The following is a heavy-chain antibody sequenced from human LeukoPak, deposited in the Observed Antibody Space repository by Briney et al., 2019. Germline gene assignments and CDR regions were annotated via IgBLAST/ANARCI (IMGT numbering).Heavy chain of an antibody. D-gene: IGHD1-26*01. CDR2: INPNSGGT. V-gene: IGHV1-2*02. CDR3: ARGLLVRDPKRGFDP. Sequence: ASVKVSCKASGYTFTGYYMHWVRQAPGQGLEWMGWINPNSGGTNYAQKFQGRVTTTRDTSISTAYMELSRLRSDDTAVYYCARGLLVRDPKRGFDPWGQGTLVTVSS. J-gene: IGHJ5*02. CDR1: GYTFTGYY.